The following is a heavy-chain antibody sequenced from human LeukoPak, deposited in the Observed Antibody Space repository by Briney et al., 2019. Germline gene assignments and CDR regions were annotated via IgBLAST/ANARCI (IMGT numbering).Heavy chain of an antibody. D-gene: IGHD2-21*02. J-gene: IGHJ4*02. CDR3: ARDGGVTAK. V-gene: IGHV3-30-3*01. CDR2: ISYDGSNK. CDR1: GFTFSSYA. Sequence: PGGSLRLSCAASGFTFSSYAMHWVRQAPGKGLEWVAVISYDGSNKYYADSVKGRFTISRDNSKNTLYLQMNSLRAEDTAVYYCARDGGVTAKWGQGTLVTVSS.